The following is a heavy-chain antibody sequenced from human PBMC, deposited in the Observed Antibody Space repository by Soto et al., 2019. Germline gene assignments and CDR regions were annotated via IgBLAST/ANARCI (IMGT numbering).Heavy chain of an antibody. V-gene: IGHV3-48*01. CDR1: GFTFRNYG. CDR3: VCRATSPADVFYI. CDR2: IGLGSSTK. Sequence: GGSLRLSCAASGFTFRNYGMNWVRQAPGKGLEWVSYIGLGSSTKYYADSVEGRFTISRDNAKNSLYLQMNSLRAEDTAVYYFVCRATSPADVFYIRAQRTMVTVS. J-gene: IGHJ3*02.